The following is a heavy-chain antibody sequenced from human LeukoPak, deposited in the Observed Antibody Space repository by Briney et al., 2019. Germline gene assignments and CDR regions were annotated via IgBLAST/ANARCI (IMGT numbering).Heavy chain of an antibody. CDR1: GFTFSSYA. V-gene: IGHV3-23*01. CDR2: IRDSGSST. Sequence: GGALRLSCAASGFTFSSYAMSWVRQAPGKGLEWVSAIRDSGSSTHYADSVKGRFTTSRDNSKNTLYPQMNSLRAEDTAVYYCAKDSRPYYYDSSGYYPYNWFDPWGQGTLVTVSS. D-gene: IGHD3-22*01. CDR3: AKDSRPYYYDSSGYYPYNWFDP. J-gene: IGHJ5*02.